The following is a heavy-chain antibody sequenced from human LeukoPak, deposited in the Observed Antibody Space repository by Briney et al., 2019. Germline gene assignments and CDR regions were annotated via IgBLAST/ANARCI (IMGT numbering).Heavy chain of an antibody. CDR3: ARRRSGSYHLDY. V-gene: IGHV4-39*01. Sequence: SETLSLTCTVSGGSISSSSYYWGWIRQPPGKGLEWIGSIYYSGSTYYNPSLKSRVTISVDTSKNQFSLKLSSVTAADTAVYYCARRRSGSYHLDYWGQGTLVTVSS. D-gene: IGHD1-26*01. CDR1: GGSISSSSYY. J-gene: IGHJ4*02. CDR2: IYYSGST.